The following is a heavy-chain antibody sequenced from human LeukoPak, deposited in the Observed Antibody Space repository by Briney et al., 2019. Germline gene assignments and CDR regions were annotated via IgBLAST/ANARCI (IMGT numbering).Heavy chain of an antibody. CDR3: AKARRYSLFDY. Sequence: ASVKASCKASGYTFTSCDINWVRQATGQGLEWMGGIIPIFGTANYAQKFQGRVTITADESTSTAYMELSSLRSEDTAVYYCAKARRYSLFDYWGQGTLVTVSS. V-gene: IGHV1-69*13. CDR1: GYTFTSCD. CDR2: IIPIFGTA. J-gene: IGHJ4*02. D-gene: IGHD5-18*01.